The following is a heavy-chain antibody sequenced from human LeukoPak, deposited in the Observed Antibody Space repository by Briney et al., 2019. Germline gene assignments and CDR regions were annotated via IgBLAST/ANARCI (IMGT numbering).Heavy chain of an antibody. CDR3: ARERGDIYYDSSGYPD. D-gene: IGHD3-22*01. CDR2: IIPIFGTA. Sequence: ASVKVSCKASGGTFSSYAISWVRQAPGQGLEWMGGIIPIFGTANYAQKFQGRVTITTDESTSTAYMELSSLRSEDTAVYYCARERGDIYYDSSGYPDWGQGTLVTVSS. CDR1: GGTFSSYA. J-gene: IGHJ4*02. V-gene: IGHV1-69*05.